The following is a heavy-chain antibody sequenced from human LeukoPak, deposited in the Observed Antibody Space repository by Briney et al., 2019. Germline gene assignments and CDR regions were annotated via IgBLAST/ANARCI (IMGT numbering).Heavy chain of an antibody. CDR2: ISSSGSTI. D-gene: IGHD4-11*01. CDR1: GFTFSDYY. Sequence: PGGSLRLSCAASGFTFSDYYMSWIRQAPGKGLEWVSYISSSGSTIYYADSVKGRFTISRDNAKNSLYLQMNSPRAEDTAVYYCARSSVTRQGYYYYYGMDVWGQGTTVTVSS. CDR3: ARSSVTRQGYYYYYGMDV. V-gene: IGHV3-11*01. J-gene: IGHJ6*02.